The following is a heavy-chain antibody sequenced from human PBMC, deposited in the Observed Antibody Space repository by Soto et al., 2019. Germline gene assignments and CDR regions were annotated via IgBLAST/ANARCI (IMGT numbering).Heavy chain of an antibody. CDR1: GVTFSRYA. J-gene: IGHJ6*02. Sequence: GASVKVSCKASGVTFSRYAISWVRPAPGQGLEWVGGIIPIFGTANYAQKFQGRVTITADKSTSTAYMELSSLRSEDTAVYYCARDGATYCGGDCYPSDYYGMDVWGQGTTVTVSS. D-gene: IGHD2-21*02. CDR2: IIPIFGTA. V-gene: IGHV1-69*06. CDR3: ARDGATYCGGDCYPSDYYGMDV.